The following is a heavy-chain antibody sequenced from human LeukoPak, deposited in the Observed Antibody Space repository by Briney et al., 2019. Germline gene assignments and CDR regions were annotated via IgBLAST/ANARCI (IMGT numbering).Heavy chain of an antibody. CDR3: AKEGTMIVYYYYGMDV. D-gene: IGHD3-22*01. V-gene: IGHV3-23*01. CDR1: GFTFSSYA. J-gene: IGHJ6*02. CDR2: ISGSGGST. Sequence: GGSLRLSCAASGFTFSSYAMSWVRQAPGKGLEWVSAISGSGGSTYYADSVKGRFTISRDNSKNTLYLQMNSLRAEDTAVYYCAKEGTMIVYYYYGMDVWGQGTTVTVSS.